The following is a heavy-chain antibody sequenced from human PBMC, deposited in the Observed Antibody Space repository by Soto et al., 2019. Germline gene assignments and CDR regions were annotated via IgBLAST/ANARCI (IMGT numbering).Heavy chain of an antibody. D-gene: IGHD6-19*01. V-gene: IGHV3-48*01. J-gene: IGHJ3*02. CDR1: GFTFSSYS. CDR3: AIQSIAVAGHDAFDI. CDR2: ISSSSSTI. Sequence: PGGSLRLSCAASGFTFSSYSMNWVRQAPGKGLEWVSYISSSSSTIYYADSVKGRFTISRDNAKNSLYLQMNSLRAEDTAVYYCAIQSIAVAGHDAFDIWGQGTMVTVSS.